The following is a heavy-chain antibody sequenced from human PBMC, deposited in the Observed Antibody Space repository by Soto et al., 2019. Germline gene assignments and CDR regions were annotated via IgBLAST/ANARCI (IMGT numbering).Heavy chain of an antibody. CDR2: IYYSGST. J-gene: IGHJ3*02. CDR3: ARRYGLSAFDI. V-gene: IGHV4-31*03. Sequence: SDTLSLTCTVSGGSISIGGYYWSWILHHPGKGLEWIGYIYYSGSTYYNPSLKSRVTISVDTSKSQFSLKLSSVTTADTAVYFCARRYGLSAFDIWGQGTMVTVSS. D-gene: IGHD3-10*01. CDR1: GGSISIGGYY.